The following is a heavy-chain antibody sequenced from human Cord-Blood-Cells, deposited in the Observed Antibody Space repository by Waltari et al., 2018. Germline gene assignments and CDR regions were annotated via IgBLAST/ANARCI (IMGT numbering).Heavy chain of an antibody. Sequence: QVQLVQSGAEVKKPGASVKVSCKASGYTFTGYYMHWVGQAPGQGLEWMRRINPNSGGTNYSQKFQGRVTITRDTSISTAYMELARVRSDDTAVYYCAFGWRSSSPLLGYWGQGTLVTVSS. D-gene: IGHD6-6*01. CDR3: AFGWRSSSPLLGY. CDR1: GYTFTGYY. CDR2: INPNSGGT. V-gene: IGHV1-2*06. J-gene: IGHJ4*02.